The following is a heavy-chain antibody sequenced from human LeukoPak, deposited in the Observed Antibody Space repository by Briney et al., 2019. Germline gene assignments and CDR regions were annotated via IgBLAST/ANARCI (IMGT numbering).Heavy chain of an antibody. Sequence: SETLSLTCTVSGGSISSYYWSWIRQPPGKGLEWIGYIYYSENTNYNPSPKSRVIILIDTAKNHFSLNLSSVTAADTAVYYCAREIIGRAFDIWGQGTMVTVSS. V-gene: IGHV4-59*12. J-gene: IGHJ3*02. CDR1: GGSISSYY. CDR3: AREIIGRAFDI. CDR2: IYYSENT.